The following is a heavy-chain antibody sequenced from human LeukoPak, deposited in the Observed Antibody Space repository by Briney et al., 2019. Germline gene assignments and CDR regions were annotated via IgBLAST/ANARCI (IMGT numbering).Heavy chain of an antibody. CDR1: DDYITSFY. Sequence: SETLSLTCTVSDDYITSFYWSWFRQPPGKGLEWIGFFHESGRTKYNPSLNGRVSISADTSRRQFSVKVTSVTAADTAVYYCTTGGGYLTDYWGQGTLVTVSA. D-gene: IGHD3-16*01. CDR2: FHESGRT. CDR3: TTGGGYLTDY. J-gene: IGHJ4*02. V-gene: IGHV4-59*01.